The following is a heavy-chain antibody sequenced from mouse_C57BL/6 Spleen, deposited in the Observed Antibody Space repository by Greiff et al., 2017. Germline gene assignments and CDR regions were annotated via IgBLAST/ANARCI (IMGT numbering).Heavy chain of an antibody. CDR2: INPRNGGI. CDR1: GYTFTSYW. CDR3: ATSYYGSSFDY. D-gene: IGHD1-1*01. J-gene: IGHJ2*01. V-gene: IGHV1-53*01. Sequence: QVQLQQPGTELVKPGASVKLSCKASGYTFTSYWMHWVQQRPGQGLGLIGNINPRNGGINYNEKFKSKATPTVDKSCSTAYMQLSSLTSEGSAVYYCATSYYGSSFDYWGQGTPLTVSS.